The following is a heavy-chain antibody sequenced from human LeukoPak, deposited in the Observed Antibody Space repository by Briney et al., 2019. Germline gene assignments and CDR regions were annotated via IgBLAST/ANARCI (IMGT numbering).Heavy chain of an antibody. CDR2: IKQDGSEK. CDR1: GFTFSSYW. CDR3: ARAVDTAIEYYFDY. D-gene: IGHD5-18*01. V-gene: IGHV3-7*01. J-gene: IGHJ4*02. Sequence: PGGSLRLSCAASGFTFSSYWVSWVRQAPGKGLEWVANIKQDGSEKYYVDSVKGRFTISRDNAKNSLYLQMNRLRAEDTGVYYCARAVDTAIEYYFDYWGQGTLVTVSS.